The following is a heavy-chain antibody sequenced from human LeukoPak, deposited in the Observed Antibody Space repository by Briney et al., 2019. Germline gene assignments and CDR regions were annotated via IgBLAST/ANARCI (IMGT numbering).Heavy chain of an antibody. V-gene: IGHV4-30-2*01. CDR2: IYHSGST. CDR1: GGSISSDDYS. J-gene: IGHJ4*02. D-gene: IGHD1-26*01. CDR3: AHSGNYYCFDY. Sequence: SETLSLTCAVSGGSISSDDYSWSWIRQPPGKGLEWIGYIYHSGSTYYNPSLKSRVTISLDTSKNQFSLKLSSVTAADTAVYYCAHSGNYYCFDYWGQGTLVTVSS.